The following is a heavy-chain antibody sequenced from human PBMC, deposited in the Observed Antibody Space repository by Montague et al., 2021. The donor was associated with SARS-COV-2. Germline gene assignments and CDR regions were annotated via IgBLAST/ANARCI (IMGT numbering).Heavy chain of an antibody. CDR1: GGSFSGYY. V-gene: IGHV4-34*01. Sequence: SETLSPTCAVYGGSFSGYYWSWIRQPPGKGLEWIGEINHSGSTNXNPSLKSRVTISVDTSKNQFSLKLSSVTAADTAVYYCARGPRITMIVVVITDIWFDPWGQGTLVTVSS. D-gene: IGHD3-22*01. CDR2: INHSGST. J-gene: IGHJ5*02. CDR3: ARGPRITMIVVVITDIWFDP.